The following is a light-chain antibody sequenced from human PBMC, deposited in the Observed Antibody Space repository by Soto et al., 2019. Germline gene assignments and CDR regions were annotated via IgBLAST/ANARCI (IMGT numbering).Light chain of an antibody. CDR2: GAS. Sequence: VLTLNPGSLSLSPGESAPLSCRASQSVSGSYLARYQQKPGQAPRPPIYGASSRATGIPDRFIDSGSGTDFTLPISIREPEYFAVDSCQQYGCPGTFSQGTKVDI. CDR1: QSVSGSY. J-gene: IGKJ1*01. CDR3: QQYGCPGT. V-gene: IGKV3-20*01.